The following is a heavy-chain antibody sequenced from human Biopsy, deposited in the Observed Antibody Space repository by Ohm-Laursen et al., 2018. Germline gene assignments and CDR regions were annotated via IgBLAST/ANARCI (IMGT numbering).Heavy chain of an antibody. D-gene: IGHD6-19*01. CDR2: ISPKSGDT. CDR1: GFSFTGYY. CDR3: ALQSVAQMKNFDY. Sequence: ASVKVSCKASGFSFTGYYIRWVRQAPGQGLEWMGWISPKSGDTNYAHKFQGNITMTRDTSMSTAYMEMSRLRCDDTAVYYCALQSVAQMKNFDYWGQGTLATVSS. J-gene: IGHJ4*02. V-gene: IGHV1-2*02.